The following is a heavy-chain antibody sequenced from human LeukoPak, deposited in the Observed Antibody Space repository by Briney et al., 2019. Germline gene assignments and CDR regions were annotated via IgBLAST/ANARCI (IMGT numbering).Heavy chain of an antibody. V-gene: IGHV3-23*01. D-gene: IGHD3-10*01. J-gene: IGHJ4*02. Sequence: EGSLRLSCAVSGLTFSSYAMGWVRQAPGKGLEWVSAISGSGGTTYYPDSVKGRFTISRDNPKNTLYLQLNSLRAEDTAVYYCATRGPYFDYWGQGTLVTVSS. CDR1: GLTFSSYA. CDR3: ATRGPYFDY. CDR2: ISGSGGTT.